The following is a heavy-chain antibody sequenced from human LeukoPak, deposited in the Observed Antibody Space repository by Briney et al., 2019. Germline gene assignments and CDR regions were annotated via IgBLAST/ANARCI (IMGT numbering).Heavy chain of an antibody. CDR3: AIAPPLGIYGDSVGDI. CDR1: GFTFSSYA. D-gene: IGHD4-17*01. CDR2: ISYDGSNK. Sequence: GGSLRLSCAASGFTFSSYAMHWVRQAPGKGLEWVAGISYDGSNKYYADSVKGRFTISRDNSKNTLYLQMHSLRAEDTAVYYCAIAPPLGIYGDSVGDIWGQGTMLTVPS. V-gene: IGHV3-30-3*01. J-gene: IGHJ3*02.